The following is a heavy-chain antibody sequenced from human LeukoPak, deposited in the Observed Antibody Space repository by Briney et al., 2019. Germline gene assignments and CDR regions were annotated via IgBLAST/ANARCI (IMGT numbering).Heavy chain of an antibody. J-gene: IGHJ6*03. V-gene: IGHV1-8*03. D-gene: IGHD3-9*01. CDR2: MNLNSGNT. CDR1: GYTFTSYD. CDR3: ARVRSLRYFLWLSPPWYYMDV. Sequence: ASVKDSCKASGYTFTSYDINWVRQATGQGLEWTGWMNLNSGNTGYAQKFQGRVNSPRNPSISTPYMELSSLRSEDTAVYYCARVRSLRYFLWLSPPWYYMDVWGKGTTVTVSS.